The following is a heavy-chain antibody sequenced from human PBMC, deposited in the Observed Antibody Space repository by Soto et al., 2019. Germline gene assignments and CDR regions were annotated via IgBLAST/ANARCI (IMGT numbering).Heavy chain of an antibody. CDR2: ISGSGGST. J-gene: IGHJ5*02. CDR3: ARSHYDSSGYYLWFDP. V-gene: IGHV3-23*01. Sequence: GGSLRLSCAASGFTFSSYAMSWVRQAPGKGLEWVSAISGSGGSTYYADSVKGRFTISRDNSKNTLYLQMNSLRAEDTAVYYCARSHYDSSGYYLWFDPWGQGTLVTVS. CDR1: GFTFSSYA. D-gene: IGHD3-22*01.